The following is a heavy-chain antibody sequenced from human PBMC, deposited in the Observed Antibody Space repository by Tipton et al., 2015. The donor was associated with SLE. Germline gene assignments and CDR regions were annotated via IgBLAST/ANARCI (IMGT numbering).Heavy chain of an antibody. CDR2: ISGSGGST. J-gene: IGHJ6*03. D-gene: IGHD6-13*01. V-gene: IGHV3-23*01. Sequence: SLRLSCAASGFTFTTYAMTWVRQAPGKGLEWVSGISGSGGSTYYADSVKGRFTISRDNSKNTLYLQMNSLRAEDTAVYYCARDGSSSYYYYMDVWGKGTTVTVSS. CDR3: ARDGSSSYYYYMDV. CDR1: GFTFTTYA.